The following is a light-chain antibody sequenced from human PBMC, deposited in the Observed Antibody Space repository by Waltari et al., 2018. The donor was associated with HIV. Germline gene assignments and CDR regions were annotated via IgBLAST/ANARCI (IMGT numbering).Light chain of an antibody. CDR1: TSASTSDHY. Sequence: QAVVTQEPSLTVSPGGPVTLTCGSSTSASTSDHYPYWLQQTPGQAPRTLIYDTSNKHSWTPARFSGSLLGGKAALTLSGAQPEDEAEYYCLLSYGGARVFGGGTKLTVL. V-gene: IGLV7-46*01. CDR3: LLSYGGARV. CDR2: DTS. J-gene: IGLJ2*01.